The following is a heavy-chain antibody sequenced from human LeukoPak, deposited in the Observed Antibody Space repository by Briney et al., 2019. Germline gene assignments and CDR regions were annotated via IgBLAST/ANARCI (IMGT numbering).Heavy chain of an antibody. J-gene: IGHJ4*02. Sequence: SQTLSLTCAISGDSVSSNSAAWNWIRQSPSRGLEWLGMTNYRSKWRNDYAVSVKSRITVNPDTSKNQFSLQLFSVTPEDTAVYYCARLENRVFDYWGQGTLDTLSS. V-gene: IGHV6-1*01. D-gene: IGHD1-14*01. CDR2: TNYRSKWRN. CDR1: GDSVSSNSAA. CDR3: ARLENRVFDY.